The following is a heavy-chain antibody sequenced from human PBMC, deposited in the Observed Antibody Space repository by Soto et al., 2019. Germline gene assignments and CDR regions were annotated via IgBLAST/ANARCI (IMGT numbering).Heavy chain of an antibody. D-gene: IGHD6-13*01. CDR1: GGSISSSNW. Sequence: SETLSLTCAVSGGSISSSNWWSWVRQPPGKGLEWIGEIFHSGSTNYNPSLKGRVTISVDKSNNQFFLKLSSVTAADTAVYYCARVFTPNIAAAGTFDYWGQGTLVTVS. V-gene: IGHV4-4*02. CDR2: IFHSGST. J-gene: IGHJ4*02. CDR3: ARVFTPNIAAAGTFDY.